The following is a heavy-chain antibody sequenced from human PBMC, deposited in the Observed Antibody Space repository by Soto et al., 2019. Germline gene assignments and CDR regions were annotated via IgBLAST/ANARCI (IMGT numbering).Heavy chain of an antibody. CDR1: GGTFSTYI. Sequence: QVQLVQSGAEVRKPGSSVKVSCKAPGGTFSTYIISWVRQAPGQGLEWMGRIIPIPDITNYAQKFQCRVTVNADRSKSTAHMELTSLKSEDTAVYYCARDRITTRGDAFDLWGQGTMVTVSS. CDR2: IIPIPDIT. CDR3: ARDRITTRGDAFDL. V-gene: IGHV1-69*08. J-gene: IGHJ3*01. D-gene: IGHD3-3*01.